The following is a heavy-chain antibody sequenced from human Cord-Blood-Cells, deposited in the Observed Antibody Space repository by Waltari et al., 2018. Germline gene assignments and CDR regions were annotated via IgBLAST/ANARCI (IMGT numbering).Heavy chain of an antibody. Sequence: QLQLQESGPGLVKPSETLSLTCTVSGGSISSSSYYWGWIRQPPGKGLEWIGSIYYSGSTYYNPSLKSRVTISVDTSKNQFSLKLSSVTAADTAVYYCARLYSHIAARPNYYYYYMDVWGKGTTVTVSS. CDR1: GGSISSSSYY. J-gene: IGHJ6*03. D-gene: IGHD6-6*01. CDR2: IYYSGST. V-gene: IGHV4-39*01. CDR3: ARLYSHIAARPNYYYYYMDV.